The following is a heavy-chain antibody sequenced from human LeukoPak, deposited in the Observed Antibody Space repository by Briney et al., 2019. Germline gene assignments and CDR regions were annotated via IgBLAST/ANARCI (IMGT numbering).Heavy chain of an antibody. CDR3: ARHSGGYGTSEFDY. Sequence: PSETLSLTCTVSGYSISSGYYWGWIRQPPGKGLEWIGTIFHSGSTYYNPSLKSRVTISVDTSKNQFSMKLSSVTAADTAVYYCARHSGGYGTSEFDYWGQGTLVTASS. CDR2: IFHSGST. V-gene: IGHV4-38-2*02. CDR1: GYSISSGYY. D-gene: IGHD5-12*01. J-gene: IGHJ4*02.